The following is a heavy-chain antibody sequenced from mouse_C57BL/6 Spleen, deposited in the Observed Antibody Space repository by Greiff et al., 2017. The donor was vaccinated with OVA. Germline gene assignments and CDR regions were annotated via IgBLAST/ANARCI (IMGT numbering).Heavy chain of an antibody. Sequence: VKLQQPGAELVKPGASVKLSCKASGYTFTSYWMHWVKQRPGQGLEWIGMIHPNSGSTNYNEKFKSKATLTVDKSSSTAYMQLSSLTSEDSAVYYCARGRVVASYYAMDYWGQGTSVTVSS. D-gene: IGHD1-1*01. CDR1: GYTFTSYW. J-gene: IGHJ4*01. CDR2: IHPNSGST. CDR3: ARGRVVASYYAMDY. V-gene: IGHV1-64*01.